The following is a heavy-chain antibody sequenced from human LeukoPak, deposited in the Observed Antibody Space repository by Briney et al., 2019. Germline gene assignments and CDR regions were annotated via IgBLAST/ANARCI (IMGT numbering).Heavy chain of an antibody. Sequence: SQTLSLTCTVSGGSISSGDYCWSWIRQPPGKGLEWIGYIYYSGSTYYNPSLKSRVTISVDTSKNQFSLKLSSVTAADTAVYYRARAHTPVPFDYWGQGTLVTVSS. CDR2: IYYSGST. D-gene: IGHD2-2*01. CDR1: GGSISSGDYC. J-gene: IGHJ4*02. V-gene: IGHV4-30-4*01. CDR3: ARAHTPVPFDY.